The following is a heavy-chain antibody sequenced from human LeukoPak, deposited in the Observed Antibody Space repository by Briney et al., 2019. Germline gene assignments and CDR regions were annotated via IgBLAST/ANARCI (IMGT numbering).Heavy chain of an antibody. D-gene: IGHD3-3*01. CDR2: ISGSGGST. Sequence: GWSLRLSCAASGFTFSSYAMSWVRQAPGKGLEWVSAISGSGGSTYYADSVKGRFTISRDNSKNTLYLQMNSLRAEDTAVYYCAKDRYYDFWSGSRPEDDAFDIWGQGTMVTVSS. CDR3: AKDRYYDFWSGSRPEDDAFDI. V-gene: IGHV3-23*01. CDR1: GFTFSSYA. J-gene: IGHJ3*02.